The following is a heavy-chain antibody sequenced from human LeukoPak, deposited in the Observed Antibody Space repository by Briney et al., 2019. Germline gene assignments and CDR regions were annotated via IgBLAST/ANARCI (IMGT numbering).Heavy chain of an antibody. Sequence: ASVKVSCKTSGYTFTSYYMHWVRQAPGQGLEWMGIINPSGGSTSYAQKFQGRVTTTRDTSTSTVYMELSSLRSEDTAVYYCASPSPNTTGTTRGAGLSDWGQGTQVTVSS. CDR2: INPSGGST. CDR3: ASPSPNTTGTTRGAGLSD. D-gene: IGHD1-1*01. CDR1: GYTFTSYY. J-gene: IGHJ4*02. V-gene: IGHV1-46*01.